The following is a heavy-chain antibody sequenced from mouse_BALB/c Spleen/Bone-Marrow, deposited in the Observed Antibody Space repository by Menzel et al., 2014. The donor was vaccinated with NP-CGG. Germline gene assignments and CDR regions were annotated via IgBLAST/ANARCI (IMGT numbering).Heavy chain of an antibody. CDR2: ISYSGST. Sequence: EVKLVESGPSLVKPSQTLSLTCSVTGDSITSGYWNWIRKFPGNKLEYMGYISYSGSTYYNPSLKSRISVTRDTSKNQYYLQLNSVTTEDTATYYCASPLITTVVAPFAYWGQGTLVTVSA. J-gene: IGHJ3*01. CDR1: GDSITSGY. D-gene: IGHD1-1*01. V-gene: IGHV3-8*02. CDR3: ASPLITTVVAPFAY.